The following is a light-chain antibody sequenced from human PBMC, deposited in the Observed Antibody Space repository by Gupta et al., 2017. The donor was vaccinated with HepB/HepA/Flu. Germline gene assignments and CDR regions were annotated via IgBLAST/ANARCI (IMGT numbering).Light chain of an antibody. CDR1: NIGSKS. J-gene: IGLJ2*01. CDR3: QVWDNSSDHVV. Sequence: SYVLTQPPSVSVAPGKTARITCGGNNIGSKSVHWYQQKPGQAPVLVVYGDSDRPSGIPERFSGSNSGNTATLTTSRVEAGDEADYYCQVWDNSSDHVVFGGGTKLTVL. V-gene: IGLV3-21*03. CDR2: GDS.